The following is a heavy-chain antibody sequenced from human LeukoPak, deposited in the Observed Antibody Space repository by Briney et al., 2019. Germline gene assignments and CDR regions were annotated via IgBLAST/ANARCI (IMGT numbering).Heavy chain of an antibody. Sequence: GRSLRLSCSASGFAFSIYTMYWVRQAPGKGPEYVSTISGSGNGGSIYYADSVKGRFTISRDDSKSILYLQMNGLRSEDTAVYYCVKDFGRVRGTPDSWGQGTLVTVSS. CDR2: ISGSGNGGSI. J-gene: IGHJ4*02. CDR3: VKDFGRVRGTPDS. D-gene: IGHD3-16*01. CDR1: GFAFSIYT. V-gene: IGHV3-64D*06.